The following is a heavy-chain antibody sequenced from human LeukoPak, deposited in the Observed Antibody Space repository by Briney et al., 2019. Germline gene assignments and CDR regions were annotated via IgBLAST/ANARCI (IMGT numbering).Heavy chain of an antibody. J-gene: IGHJ4*02. CDR2: INWNGGST. Sequence: GGSLRLSCAASGFTFDDYGMSWVRQAPGKGLEWVSGINWNGGSTGYADSVKGRFTISRDNAKNSLYLQMNSLRAEDTALYYCARAFGGGDILTGYYNWGQGTLVTVSS. CDR3: ARAFGGGDILTGYYN. CDR1: GFTFDDYG. D-gene: IGHD3-9*01. V-gene: IGHV3-20*04.